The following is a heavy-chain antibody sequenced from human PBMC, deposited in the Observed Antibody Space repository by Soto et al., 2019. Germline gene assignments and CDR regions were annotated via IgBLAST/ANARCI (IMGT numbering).Heavy chain of an antibody. CDR1: GGSISSGGYY. Sequence: QVQLQESGPGLVKPSQTLSLTCTVSGGSISSGGYYWSWIRQHPGKGLEWIGYIYYSGSTYYNPSRKGRGTISVDTSKTQFSLKLSSVTAADTAVYYCARVPYSGPKRGSYYFDYWGQGTLVTVSS. J-gene: IGHJ4*02. CDR2: IYYSGST. D-gene: IGHD5-12*01. V-gene: IGHV4-31*03. CDR3: ARVPYSGPKRGSYYFDY.